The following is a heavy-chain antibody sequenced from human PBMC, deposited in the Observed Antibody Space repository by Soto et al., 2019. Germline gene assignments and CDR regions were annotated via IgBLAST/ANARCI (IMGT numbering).Heavy chain of an antibody. J-gene: IGHJ4*02. D-gene: IGHD3-10*01. CDR3: ARQDGSGRGEIGY. Sequence: PSETLSLTCTVSGGSISSYYWSWIRQPPGKGLEWIGYIYYSGSTNYNPSLKSRVTISVDTSKNQFSLKLSSVTAADTAVYYCARQDGSGRGEIGYWGQGTLVTVSS. CDR1: GGSISSYY. CDR2: IYYSGST. V-gene: IGHV4-59*08.